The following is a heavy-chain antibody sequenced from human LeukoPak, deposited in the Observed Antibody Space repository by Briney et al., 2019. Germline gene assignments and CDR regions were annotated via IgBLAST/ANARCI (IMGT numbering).Heavy chain of an antibody. D-gene: IGHD3-22*01. J-gene: IGHJ4*02. CDR2: VTGDSGTT. CDR1: GFTFSNFA. CDR3: ARDPPYYYDSSGYPIDY. Sequence: GGSLRLSCVASGFTFSNFAMNWVRQAPGKGLEWVSVVTGDSGTTHYADSVKGRFTISRDNAKNSLYLQMNSLRAEDTAVYYCARDPPYYYDSSGYPIDYWGQGTLVTVSS. V-gene: IGHV3-48*04.